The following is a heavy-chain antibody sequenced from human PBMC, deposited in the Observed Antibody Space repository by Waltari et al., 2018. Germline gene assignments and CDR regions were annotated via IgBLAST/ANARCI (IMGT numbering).Heavy chain of an antibody. CDR2: ISGSGGST. Sequence: EVQLLESGGGLVQPGGSLRLSCAASGFTFSSYAMSWVRQAPGKGLEWVSAISGSGGSTYYADSVKGRFTISRDNSKNTLYLQMNSLRAEDTAVYYCAKVIMVQGVTPYYYYGMDVWGQGTTVTVSS. CDR3: AKVIMVQGVTPYYYYGMDV. J-gene: IGHJ6*02. CDR1: GFTFSSYA. D-gene: IGHD3-10*01. V-gene: IGHV3-23*01.